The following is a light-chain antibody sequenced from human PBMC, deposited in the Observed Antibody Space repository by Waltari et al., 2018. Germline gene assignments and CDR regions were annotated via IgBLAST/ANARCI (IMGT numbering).Light chain of an antibody. J-gene: IGKJ1*01. CDR1: QSVSSNY. V-gene: IGKV3-20*01. Sequence: EIVLTQTPGTLSLSQGERANITCRASQSVSSNYLAWYQQKPGQAPRLLIYGASSSATGIPDRFSGSGSGTDFTLTISRLEPEDFAVYYCQQYGSSPRTFGQGTKVEIK. CDR2: GAS. CDR3: QQYGSSPRT.